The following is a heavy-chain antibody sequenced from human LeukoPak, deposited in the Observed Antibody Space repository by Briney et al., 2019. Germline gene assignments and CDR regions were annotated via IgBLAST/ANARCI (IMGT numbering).Heavy chain of an antibody. V-gene: IGHV4-39*07. CDR1: GDSISSSGYY. CDR2: IHHSGNT. J-gene: IGHJ5*02. Sequence: SETLSLTCSVSGDSISSSGYYWDWIRQPPGKGLEWIGSIHHSGNTNYNPSLKSRVTISVDTSKNQFSLELTSLAAADTAVYYCARGQVPSARGHNWFDPWGQGTLVTVSS. CDR3: ARGQVPSARGHNWFDP.